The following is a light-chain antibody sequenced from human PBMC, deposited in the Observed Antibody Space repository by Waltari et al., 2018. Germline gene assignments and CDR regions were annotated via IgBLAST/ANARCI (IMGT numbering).Light chain of an antibody. CDR1: SRDAGTYDH. Sequence: QSALTQPASVSGSPGQSITISCPGPSRDAGTYDHVSWYQQHPGNAPKLVIYDVTNRPSGVSSRFSGSKSGDTASLTISGLQAEDEADYYCGSYSSSRTLWVFGGGTKLTVL. V-gene: IGLV2-14*03. J-gene: IGLJ3*02. CDR3: GSYSSSRTLWV. CDR2: DVT.